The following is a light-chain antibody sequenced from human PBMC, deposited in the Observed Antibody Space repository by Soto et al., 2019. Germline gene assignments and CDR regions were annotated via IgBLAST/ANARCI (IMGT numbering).Light chain of an antibody. Sequence: DIRLTQSPSTLSASVADRVTITCRASQSITARLAWYQQKPGKAPKLLIYDASILERGVPSRFSGSGSGTEFTPTISTLQPDDFATYYCQQYNTFSLTFGGGTKV. CDR2: DAS. CDR1: QSITAR. CDR3: QQYNTFSLT. V-gene: IGKV1-5*01. J-gene: IGKJ4*01.